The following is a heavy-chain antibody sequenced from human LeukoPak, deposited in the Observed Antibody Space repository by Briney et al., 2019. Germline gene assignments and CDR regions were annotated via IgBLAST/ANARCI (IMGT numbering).Heavy chain of an antibody. D-gene: IGHD3-22*01. CDR1: GGTFSSYA. J-gene: IGHJ6*03. Sequence: SVKVSCKASGGTFSSYAISWVRQAPGQGLEWVGGIIPIFGTANYAQKFQGRVTITADKSTSTAYVELSSLRSEDTAVYYCATAGLRLRDSKEWYYYYYYMDVWGKGTTVTVSS. V-gene: IGHV1-69*06. CDR3: ATAGLRLRDSKEWYYYYYYMDV. CDR2: IIPIFGTA.